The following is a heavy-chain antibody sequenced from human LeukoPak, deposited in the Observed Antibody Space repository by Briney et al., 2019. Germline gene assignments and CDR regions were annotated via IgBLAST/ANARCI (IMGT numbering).Heavy chain of an antibody. V-gene: IGHV3-30-3*01. Sequence: GRSLRLSCAASGFTFSSYAMHWVRQAPGKGLEWVAVISYDGSNKYYADSVKGRFTISRDNSKNTLYLQLNSLRPEDTAVYYCARDQLAYSGYDTLFDYWGQGTLVTVSS. CDR3: ARDQLAYSGYDTLFDY. J-gene: IGHJ4*02. D-gene: IGHD5-12*01. CDR1: GFTFSSYA. CDR2: ISYDGSNK.